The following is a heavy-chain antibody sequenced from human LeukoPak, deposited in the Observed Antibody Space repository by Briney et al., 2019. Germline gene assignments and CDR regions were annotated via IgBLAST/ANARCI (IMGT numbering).Heavy chain of an antibody. J-gene: IGHJ5*02. CDR1: GGSISSSSYY. V-gene: IGHV4-39*07. CDR2: IYYSGST. Sequence: PSETLSLTCTVSGGSISSSSYYWGWVRQPPGKGLEWLGSIYYSGSTYYNPSLKSRVTISVDTSKNQFSLKLSSVTAADTAVYYCARSFRVGEVVYYDFWSGSNWFDPWGQGTLVTVSS. CDR3: ARSFRVGEVVYYDFWSGSNWFDP. D-gene: IGHD3-3*01.